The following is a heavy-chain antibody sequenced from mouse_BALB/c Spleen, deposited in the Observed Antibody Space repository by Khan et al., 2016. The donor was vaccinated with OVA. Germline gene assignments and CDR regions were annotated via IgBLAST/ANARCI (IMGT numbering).Heavy chain of an antibody. CDR2: IYPGISDT. CDR3: TRSYDSYYLDY. V-gene: IGHV1-5*01. CDR1: GYSFTNYW. Sequence: MQLEESGTVLARPGASVKMSCKASGYSFTNYWMHWVQQRPGQGLEWIGAIYPGISDTRYNQKFKGKAKLTAVTSASTAYMELSSLTNEDSAVYYCTRSYDSYYLDYWGQGTTLTVSS. J-gene: IGHJ2*01. D-gene: IGHD2-4*01.